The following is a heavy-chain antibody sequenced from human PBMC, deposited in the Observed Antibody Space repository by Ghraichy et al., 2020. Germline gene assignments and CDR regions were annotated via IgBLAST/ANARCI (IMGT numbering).Heavy chain of an antibody. CDR2: INHSGST. Sequence: SETLSLTCAVYGGSFSGYYWSWIRQPPGKGLEWIGEINHSGSTNYNPSLKSRVTISVDTSKNQFSLKLSSVTAADTAVYYCARGLRYGLGLDYWGQGTLVTVSS. CDR3: ARGLRYGLGLDY. D-gene: IGHD3/OR15-3a*01. CDR1: GGSFSGYY. V-gene: IGHV4-34*01. J-gene: IGHJ4*02.